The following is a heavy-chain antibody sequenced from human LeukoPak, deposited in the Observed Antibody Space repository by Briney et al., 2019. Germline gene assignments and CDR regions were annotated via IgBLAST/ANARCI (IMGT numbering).Heavy chain of an antibody. D-gene: IGHD1-26*01. CDR2: IYTSGST. CDR3: ARAWELLTFDY. V-gene: IGHV4-61*02. CDR1: GGSISSGSYY. Sequence: SQTLSLTCTVSGGSISSGSYYWSWIRQPAGKGLEWIGRIYTSGSTNYNPSLKSRVTISVDTSKNQSSLKLSSVTAADTAVYYCARAWELLTFDYWGQGTLVTVSS. J-gene: IGHJ4*02.